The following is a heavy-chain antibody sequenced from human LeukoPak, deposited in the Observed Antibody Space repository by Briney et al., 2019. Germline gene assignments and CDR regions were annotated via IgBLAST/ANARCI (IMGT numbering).Heavy chain of an antibody. D-gene: IGHD4-17*01. CDR3: ARDEGGTTEFDY. J-gene: IGHJ4*02. CDR2: IYSGGST. CDR1: GFTVSSKY. Sequence: GGSLRLSCAASGFTVSSKYMSWVRQAPGKGLEWASVIYSGGSTYYADSVKGRFTISRDNSKNTLYLQMNSLRAEDTAVYYCARDEGGTTEFDYWGQGTLVTVSS. V-gene: IGHV3-66*01.